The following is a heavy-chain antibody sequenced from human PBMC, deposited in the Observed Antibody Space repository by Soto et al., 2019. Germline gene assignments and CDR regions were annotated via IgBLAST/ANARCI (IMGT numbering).Heavy chain of an antibody. Sequence: QVQLQESGPGLVKPSQTLSLTCTVSGGSISSGGYYWSWIRQHPGKGLEWVGYIYYSGSTYYNPSLKSRVTISVDTSKNQFSLKLSSVTAADTAVYYCARERRVVVVAATRSGMDVWGQGTTVTVSS. CDR3: ARERRVVVVAATRSGMDV. CDR2: IYYSGST. J-gene: IGHJ6*02. CDR1: GGSISSGGYY. V-gene: IGHV4-31*03. D-gene: IGHD2-15*01.